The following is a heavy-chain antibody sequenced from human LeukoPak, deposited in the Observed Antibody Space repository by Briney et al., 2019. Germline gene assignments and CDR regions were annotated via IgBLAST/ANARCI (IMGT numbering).Heavy chain of an antibody. CDR2: ISWNSGSI. CDR1: GFTFDDYA. V-gene: IGHV3-9*01. D-gene: IGHD3-10*01. J-gene: IGHJ4*02. Sequence: GGSLRLSCAASGFTFDDYAMHWVRQAPGKGLEWVSGISWNSGSIGYADSVKGRFTISRDNAKNSLYLQMNSLRAEDTALYYCAKGMVRGVIGYYFDYWGQGTLVTVSS. CDR3: AKGMVRGVIGYYFDY.